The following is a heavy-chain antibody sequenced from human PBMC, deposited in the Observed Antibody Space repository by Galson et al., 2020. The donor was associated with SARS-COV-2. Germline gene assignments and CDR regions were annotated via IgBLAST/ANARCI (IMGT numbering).Heavy chain of an antibody. CDR1: GFTLSFINYG. J-gene: IGHJ4*02. V-gene: IGHV3-23*01. CDR3: ARDLPFSGSYSDY. CDR2: ISGGGRVT. D-gene: IGHD1-26*01. Sequence: GGSLRLSCAASGFTLSFINYGMSWVRQAPGKGLEWVSSISGGGRVTYYADSVKGRFTISRDNSKNTLYLQMNSLRAEDTAVYYCARDLPFSGSYSDYWGQGTLVTVSS.